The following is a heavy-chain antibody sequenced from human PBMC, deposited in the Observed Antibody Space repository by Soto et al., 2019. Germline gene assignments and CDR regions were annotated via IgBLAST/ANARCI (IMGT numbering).Heavy chain of an antibody. CDR1: GFTFSNYG. CDR2: ISYDGSNK. J-gene: IGHJ3*02. Sequence: PGGSLRLSCAASGFTFSNYGMHWVRQAPGKGLGWVAVISYDGSNKYYADSVKGRFTISRDNSKNTLYLQMNSLRAEDTAVYYCAKDLGSGSYLFDAFDIRGKGTMVTVSS. CDR3: AKDLGSGSYLFDAFDI. V-gene: IGHV3-30*18. D-gene: IGHD1-26*01.